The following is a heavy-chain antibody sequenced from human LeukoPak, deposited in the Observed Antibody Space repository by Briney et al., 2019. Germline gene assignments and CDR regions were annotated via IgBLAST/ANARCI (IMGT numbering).Heavy chain of an antibody. V-gene: IGHV3-11*01. J-gene: IGHJ6*02. CDR1: GFTFSDYY. CDR3: ARDGNYYDSSGYYYYYGMDV. CDR2: ISSSGSTI. Sequence: PGGSLRLSCAASGFTFSDYYMSWIRQAPGKGLEWVSYISSSGSTIYYADSVKGRFTISRDNAKNSLYLQMNSLRAEDTAVYYCARDGNYYDSSGYYYYYGMDVWGQGTTVIVSS. D-gene: IGHD3-22*01.